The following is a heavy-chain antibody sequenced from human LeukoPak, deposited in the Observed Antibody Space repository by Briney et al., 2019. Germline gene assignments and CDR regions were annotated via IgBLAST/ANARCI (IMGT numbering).Heavy chain of an antibody. J-gene: IGHJ4*02. CDR2: INPNSGGT. Sequence: ASVKVSCKASGYTFTGYYMHWVRQAPGQGLEWMGWINPNSGGTNYAQKFQGRVTMTRDTSISTAYMELSRLLSGDTAVYYCARGKTMVYCGGDCYRFDNWGQGALVTVSS. CDR1: GYTFTGYY. CDR3: ARGKTMVYCGGDCYRFDN. D-gene: IGHD2-21*02. V-gene: IGHV1-2*02.